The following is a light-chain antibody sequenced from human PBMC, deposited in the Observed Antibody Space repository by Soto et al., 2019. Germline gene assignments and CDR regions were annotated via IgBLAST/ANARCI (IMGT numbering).Light chain of an antibody. CDR1: SGHSSYA. Sequence: QLVLTQSPSASASLGAPVKLTCTLSSGHSSYAIAWHQQHPEKGPRYLMKLNSDGSHSKGDGIPDRFSGSSSGAERYLTISSLQSEDEADYYCQTWGTGVVVFGGGTKLTVL. J-gene: IGLJ2*01. V-gene: IGLV4-69*01. CDR2: LNSDGSH. CDR3: QTWGTGVVV.